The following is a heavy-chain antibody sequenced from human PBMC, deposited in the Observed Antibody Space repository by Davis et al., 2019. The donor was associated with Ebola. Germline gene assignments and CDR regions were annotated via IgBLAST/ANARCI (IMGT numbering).Heavy chain of an antibody. CDR3: ARRVDYGDFSNFDY. J-gene: IGHJ4*02. CDR2: VSGSSSYI. D-gene: IGHD4-17*01. V-gene: IGHV3-21*01. Sequence: PGGSLRLSCAASGFTFSSYSMNWVRQAPGKGLEWVSSVSGSSSYIYYTDSVKGRFTISRDNAKNSLFLQMNSLGAEDTAVYYCARRVDYGDFSNFDYWGQGTLVTVSS. CDR1: GFTFSSYS.